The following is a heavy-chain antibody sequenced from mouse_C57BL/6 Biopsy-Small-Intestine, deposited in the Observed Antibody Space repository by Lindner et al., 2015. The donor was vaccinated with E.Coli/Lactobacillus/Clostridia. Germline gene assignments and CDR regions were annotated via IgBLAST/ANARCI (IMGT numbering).Heavy chain of an antibody. CDR1: GYAFSSSW. CDR2: IYPGDGDT. D-gene: IGHD1-1*01. Sequence: VQLQESGPELVKPGASVKISCKASGYAFSSSWMNRVKQRPGKGLEWIGQIYPGDGDTNYNGKFKGKATLTADKSSSTAYMQLSSLTSEDSAVYFCASKGHITTVVGPYYFDYWGQGTTLTVSS. V-gene: IGHV1-80*01. CDR3: ASKGHITTVVGPYYFDY. J-gene: IGHJ2*01.